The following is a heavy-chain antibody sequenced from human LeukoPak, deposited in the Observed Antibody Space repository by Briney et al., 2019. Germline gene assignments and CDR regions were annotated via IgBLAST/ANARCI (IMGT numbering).Heavy chain of an antibody. CDR1: GGSISSSSYY. CDR2: IYYSGST. Sequence: SETLSLTCTVSGGSISSSSYYWGWIRQPPGKGLEWIGSIYYSGSTYYNPSLKSRVTISVDTSKNQFSLKLSSVTAADTAVYYCARVPRRGYDFWSGRLDYWGQGTLVIVSS. CDR3: ARVPRRGYDFWSGRLDY. J-gene: IGHJ4*02. D-gene: IGHD3-3*01. V-gene: IGHV4-39*07.